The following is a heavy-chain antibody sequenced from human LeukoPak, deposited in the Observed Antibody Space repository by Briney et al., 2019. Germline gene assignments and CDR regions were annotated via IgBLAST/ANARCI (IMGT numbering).Heavy chain of an antibody. CDR2: IIPIFGTP. CDR1: GGTFSSYA. CDR3: ARADYGGNYTY. J-gene: IGHJ4*02. Sequence: ASVKVSCKASGGTFSSYAISWVRQAPGQGLEWMGGIIPIFGTPTYALKFRGRVTITADASMSTVYMEVSSLRYEDTATYYCARADYGGNYTYWGQGTLVTVSS. V-gene: IGHV1-69*13. D-gene: IGHD4-23*01.